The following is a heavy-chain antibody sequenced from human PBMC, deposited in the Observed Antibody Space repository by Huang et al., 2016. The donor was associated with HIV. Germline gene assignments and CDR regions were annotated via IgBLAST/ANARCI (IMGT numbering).Heavy chain of an antibody. J-gene: IGHJ4*02. CDR3: ARDRDFYDSSGYWGFNYFDY. CDR1: GYAFTSYY. CDR2: INPSDGST. D-gene: IGHD3-22*01. Sequence: QVQLVQSGAEVKKPGASVKVSCKASGYAFTSYYLHLVRQAPGQGLEWMGIINPSDGSTSYAQKFQGRGTTTRDTSTNTVFMELSSLRSEDTAVYYCARDRDFYDSSGYWGFNYFDYWGQGTLVTVSS. V-gene: IGHV1-46*01.